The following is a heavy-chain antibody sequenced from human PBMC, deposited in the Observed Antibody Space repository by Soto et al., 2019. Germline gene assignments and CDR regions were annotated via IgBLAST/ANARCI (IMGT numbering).Heavy chain of an antibody. Sequence: QVQLVESGGGVVQPGKSLRLSCAASGFTFSNYPMNWVRQAPGKGLEWVSVISYDGTRKYYADSVKGRFTISRDNSKNTLELEMHSLRSEDMAVYYCARETGLGVAAAGPFDAWGQGARVTVSS. V-gene: IGHV3-30*04. CDR2: ISYDGTRK. CDR1: GFTFSNYP. D-gene: IGHD6-13*01. J-gene: IGHJ4*02. CDR3: ARETGLGVAAAGPFDA.